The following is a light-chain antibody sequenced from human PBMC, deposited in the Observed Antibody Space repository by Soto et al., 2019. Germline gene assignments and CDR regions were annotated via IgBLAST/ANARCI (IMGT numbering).Light chain of an antibody. Sequence: DLQMTQSPSSLSASVGDRVTITCRASQSIATYLNWYQQKPGKAPNLLIFATSSLQSGVPSRFSGTGSGTDFTLTISSLQPEDFATYYCHQSYSLPVTFGGGTKVEIK. CDR1: QSIATY. CDR3: HQSYSLPVT. CDR2: ATS. V-gene: IGKV1-39*01. J-gene: IGKJ4*01.